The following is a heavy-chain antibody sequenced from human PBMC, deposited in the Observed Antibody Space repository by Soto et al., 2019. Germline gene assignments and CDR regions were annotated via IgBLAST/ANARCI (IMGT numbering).Heavy chain of an antibody. CDR3: ASTQDYGEYLSFDY. Sequence: PSETLSLTCSVSGDSITTNGYYWGWIRQPPGKGLQWIGNVYWTGSTFSHPSLTSRVFISVDTSKNQFSLKLSSVTAADTAVYYCASTQDYGEYLSFDYWGQGTLVTVSS. J-gene: IGHJ4*02. V-gene: IGHV4-39*01. D-gene: IGHD4-17*01. CDR1: GDSITTNGYY. CDR2: VYWTGST.